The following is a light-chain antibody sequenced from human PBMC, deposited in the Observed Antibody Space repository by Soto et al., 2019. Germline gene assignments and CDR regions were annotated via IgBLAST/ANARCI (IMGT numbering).Light chain of an antibody. CDR1: STDIGNYNH. CDR2: EVT. CDR3: ASYEGSTTFLIV. Sequence: QAVVTQPASVSGSPGQSITISCTGTSTDIGNYNHVSWYQQHPGKAPKLMIYEVTQRPSDISNRFSGSKSGNTAFLTISGLQAEDEADYYCASYEGSTTFLIVFGGGTQLTVL. V-gene: IGLV2-23*02. J-gene: IGLJ7*01.